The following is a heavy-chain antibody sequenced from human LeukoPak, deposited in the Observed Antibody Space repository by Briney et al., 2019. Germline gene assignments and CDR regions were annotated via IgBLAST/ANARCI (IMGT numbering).Heavy chain of an antibody. D-gene: IGHD3-10*01. Sequence: ASVKVSCKASGYTFTTYDINWARQAPGQGLEWMGYINTNSGNTGYARKFQGRVTITRTTSISTVYMELRSLRYEDTAVYYCARRSGSGGNPFHIWGHGTLVTVSS. V-gene: IGHV1-8*03. CDR1: GYTFTTYD. CDR2: INTNSGNT. CDR3: ARRSGSGGNPFHI. J-gene: IGHJ3*02.